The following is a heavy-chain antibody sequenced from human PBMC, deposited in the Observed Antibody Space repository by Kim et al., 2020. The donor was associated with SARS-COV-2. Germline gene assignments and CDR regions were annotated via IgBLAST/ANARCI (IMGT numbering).Heavy chain of an antibody. J-gene: IGHJ3*02. D-gene: IGHD4-17*01. CDR1: GFTFSNAW. V-gene: IGHV3-15*01. CDR3: TTESFGRFSVLGLGGDYGDAFDI. CDR2: IKSKTDGGTT. Sequence: GGSLRLSCAASGFTFSNAWMSWVRQAPGKGLEWVGRIKSKTDGGTTDYAAPVKGRFTISRDDSKNTLYLQMNSLKTEDTAVYYCTTESFGRFSVLGLGGDYGDAFDIWGQGKMVTVSS.